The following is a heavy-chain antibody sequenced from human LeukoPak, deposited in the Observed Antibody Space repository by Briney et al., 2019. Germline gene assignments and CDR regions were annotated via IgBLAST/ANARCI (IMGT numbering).Heavy chain of an antibody. CDR2: ISYDGSNK. J-gene: IGHJ4*02. CDR3: AGAYVDIVARLVDY. Sequence: GKSLRLSCAASGFTFSGYPIHWVRQAPGKGLEWVAVISYDGSNKYYADSVKGRFTISRDNAKNSLYLQMNSLRAEDTAVYYCAGAYVDIVARLVDYWGQGTLVTVSS. CDR1: GFTFSGYP. V-gene: IGHV3-30-3*01. D-gene: IGHD5-12*01.